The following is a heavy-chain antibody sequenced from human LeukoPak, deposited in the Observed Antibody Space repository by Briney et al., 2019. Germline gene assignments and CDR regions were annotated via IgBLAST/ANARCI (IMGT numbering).Heavy chain of an antibody. D-gene: IGHD3-10*01. V-gene: IGHV3-23*01. CDR2: ISGSGGST. J-gene: IGHJ4*02. CDR3: AKRVGMVRGVISSPYYFDY. Sequence: GGSLRLSCAASGSTSSSYAMSWVRQAPGKGREWVSSISGSGGSTNYADSVKGRFTISRDNSKNTLYLQMNSLRAEDTAVYYCAKRVGMVRGVISSPYYFDYWGQGTLVTVSS. CDR1: GSTSSSYA.